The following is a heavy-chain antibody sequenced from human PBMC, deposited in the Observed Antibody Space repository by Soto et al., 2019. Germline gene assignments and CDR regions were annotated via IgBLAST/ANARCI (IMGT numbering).Heavy chain of an antibody. D-gene: IGHD1-1*01. CDR3: ATIRQGGRQLKTLGPDAFDI. Sequence: SETLSLTCAVSGGSISSDGYSWSWIRQPPGRGLEWIGYIYHSGSTYYNPSLKSRVTISVDRSKNQFSLKLSSVTAADTAVYYCATIRQGGRQLKTLGPDAFDIWGQGTMVT. CDR1: GGSISSDGYS. CDR2: IYHSGST. J-gene: IGHJ3*02. V-gene: IGHV4-30-2*01.